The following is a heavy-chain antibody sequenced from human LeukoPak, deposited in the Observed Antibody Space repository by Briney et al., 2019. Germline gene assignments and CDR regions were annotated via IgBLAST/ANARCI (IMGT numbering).Heavy chain of an antibody. J-gene: IGHJ4*02. CDR2: IYPGDSDT. V-gene: IGHV5-51*01. CDR3: ARVLSRGGATVTTRGGFDY. Sequence: LGESLKISCKGSGYSFTTYWIGWVRQMPGKDLVWMGIIYPGDSDTRYSPSFQGRVTISADTSISTAYLQWSTLTASETAIYYCARVLSRGGATVTTRGGFDYWGQGTLVTVSS. D-gene: IGHD4-17*01. CDR1: GYSFTTYW.